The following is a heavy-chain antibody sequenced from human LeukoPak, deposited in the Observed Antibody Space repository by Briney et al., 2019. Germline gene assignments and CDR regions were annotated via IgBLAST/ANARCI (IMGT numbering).Heavy chain of an antibody. CDR1: GFTFRSYI. J-gene: IGHJ4*02. V-gene: IGHV3-48*02. Sequence: TGGSLRLSCAASGFTFRSYIMNRVRQAPGKGLEWVSYISSSSSTIYYADFVKGRFTISRDNAKNSLYVQMNSLRDEDTAVYFCARARYYYDSSGYYFDYWGQGTLVTVSS. CDR3: ARARYYYDSSGYYFDY. CDR2: ISSSSSTI. D-gene: IGHD3-22*01.